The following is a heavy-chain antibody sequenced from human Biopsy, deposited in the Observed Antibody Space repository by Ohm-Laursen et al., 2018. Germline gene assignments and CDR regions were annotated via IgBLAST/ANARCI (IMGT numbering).Heavy chain of an antibody. Sequence: ASVTVSCKASGYRFTNYGISWVRQAPGQGLEWLGWISTYNGSTNYAQRFRGRVTMTTDKPTSTAYVELRSLRSDDTAVYYCARTVDTVVVTPSDHWGQGTLVTVSS. CDR2: ISTYNGST. D-gene: IGHD5-18*01. V-gene: IGHV1-18*01. CDR3: ARTVDTVVVTPSDH. CDR1: GYRFTNYG. J-gene: IGHJ4*02.